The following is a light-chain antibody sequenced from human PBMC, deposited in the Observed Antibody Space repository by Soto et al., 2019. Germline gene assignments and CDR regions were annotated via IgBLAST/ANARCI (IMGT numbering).Light chain of an antibody. CDR1: SSDAGGYNY. CDR3: SSYRSGGTFV. CDR2: VVS. Sequence: QSALTQPVSVSGSPGQSIAISCTGTSSDAGGYNYVSWHQQHPGKAPKVLISVVSNRPSGVSNRFSGSKSGNTASLTISGLQAEDEADYYCSSYRSGGTFVFGSGTKVTVL. J-gene: IGLJ1*01. V-gene: IGLV2-14*01.